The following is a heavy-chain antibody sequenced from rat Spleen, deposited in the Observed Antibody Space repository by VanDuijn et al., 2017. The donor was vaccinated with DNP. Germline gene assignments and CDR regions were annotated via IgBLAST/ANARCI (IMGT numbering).Heavy chain of an antibody. D-gene: IGHD1-5*01. J-gene: IGHJ2*01. Sequence: EVQLQESGPGLVKPSQPLSLTCSVTGSSITSNYWGWIREFPRNKMEYIGHISYSGTTNYNPSLKSRISITRDTSKNQFFLQLNSVTTEDTATYYCARWYNYFDYWGQGVMVTVSS. CDR2: ISYSGTT. CDR1: GSSITSNY. CDR3: ARWYNYFDY. V-gene: IGHV3-1*01.